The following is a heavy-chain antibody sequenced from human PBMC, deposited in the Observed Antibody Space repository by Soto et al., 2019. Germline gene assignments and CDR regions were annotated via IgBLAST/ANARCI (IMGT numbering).Heavy chain of an antibody. CDR2: ISYDGSNK. CDR1: GFTFSSYA. D-gene: IGHD3-10*01. V-gene: IGHV3-30-3*01. J-gene: IGHJ5*02. Sequence: PGGSLRLSCAASGFTFSSYAMHWVRQAPGKGLEWVAVISYDGSNKYYTDSVKGRFTISRDNSKNTLYLQMNSLRAEDTAVYYCARDYSPAYYYGSGSYYPWGQGTLVTV. CDR3: ARDYSPAYYYGSGSYYP.